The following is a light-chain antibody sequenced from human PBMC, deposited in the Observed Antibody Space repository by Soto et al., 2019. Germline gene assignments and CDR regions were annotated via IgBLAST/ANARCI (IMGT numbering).Light chain of an antibody. J-gene: IGKJ1*01. CDR2: GAS. Sequence: EIVLKQSPATLSLSPGERATLSCGASHTVRNNYLDWYQQKPGQAPRLVIYGASTRPTGIPARFSGSGSGTEFTLTISSLQSEDFAVYYCQQYNNWPRTFGQGTKVDIK. CDR1: HTVRNN. V-gene: IGKV3-15*01. CDR3: QQYNNWPRT.